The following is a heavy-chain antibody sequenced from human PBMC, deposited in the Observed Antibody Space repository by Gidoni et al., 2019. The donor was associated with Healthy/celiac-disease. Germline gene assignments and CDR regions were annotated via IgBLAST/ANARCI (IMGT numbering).Heavy chain of an antibody. Sequence: QVQLVQSGAEVKKPGSSVKVSCKASGGTFSSYAISWVRQAPGQGLEWMGGIIPNFGKANYAQKFQGRVTITADKSTSTAYMELSSLRSEDTAVYYWAACIRNYEAWGYWGQGTLVTVSS. J-gene: IGHJ4*02. D-gene: IGHD4-4*01. CDR1: GGTFSSYA. CDR2: IIPNFGKA. CDR3: AACIRNYEAWGY. V-gene: IGHV1-69*06.